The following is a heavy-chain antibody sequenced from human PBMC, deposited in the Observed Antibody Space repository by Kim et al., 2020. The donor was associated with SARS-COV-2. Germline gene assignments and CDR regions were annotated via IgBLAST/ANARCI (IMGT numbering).Heavy chain of an antibody. J-gene: IGHJ6*03. Sequence: GGSLRLSCAASGFTFDDYAMHWVRQAPGKGLEWVSTITWNSGSIGYADSVRGRFTVSRDNPNSSLFLQMNSLRPDDTALYYCTKDGGDGFNPYYYFYMD. D-gene: IGHD3-10*01. CDR1: GFTFDDYA. CDR2: ITWNSGSI. V-gene: IGHV3-9*01. CDR3: TKDGGDGFNPYYYFYMD.